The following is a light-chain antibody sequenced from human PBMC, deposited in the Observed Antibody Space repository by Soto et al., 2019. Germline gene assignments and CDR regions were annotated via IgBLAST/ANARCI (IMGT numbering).Light chain of an antibody. CDR3: QQRSNWPPIT. CDR1: QTVRNNY. J-gene: IGKJ5*01. CDR2: DAS. V-gene: IGKV3-11*01. Sequence: EFVLAQSPGTLSLCAGERATLSCRASQTVRNNYLALYQQKPGQAPRLLIYDASNRATGIPARFSGSGSGTDFTLTISSLEPEDFAVYYCQQRSNWPPITFGQGTRLEIK.